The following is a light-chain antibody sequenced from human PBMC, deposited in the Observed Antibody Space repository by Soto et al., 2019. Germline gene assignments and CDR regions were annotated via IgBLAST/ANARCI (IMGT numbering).Light chain of an antibody. J-gene: IGLJ2*01. CDR1: SSDVGAYNY. CDR3: SSYTRSTTRV. CDR2: DVS. Sequence: QSALTQPASVSGSPGQSITISCTGTSSDVGAYNYVSWYQQYPGKAPKLIIYDVSNRPSGVSNRFSGSKSGNTASLTISGLQAEDDSDYYCSSYTRSTTRVFGGGTKLTVL. V-gene: IGLV2-14*03.